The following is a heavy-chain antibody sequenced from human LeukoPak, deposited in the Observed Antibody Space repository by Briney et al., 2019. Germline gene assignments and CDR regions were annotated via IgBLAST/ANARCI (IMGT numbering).Heavy chain of an antibody. J-gene: IGHJ4*02. CDR2: IKQDGSEK. CDR3: ARNPREQWRGGYDY. D-gene: IGHD6-19*01. Sequence: PGGSLRLSCAASGFTFSSYWMSWVREAPGKGLEWVANIKQDGSEKYYVDSVKGRFTISRDNAKNSPYLQMNSLRAEDTAVYYCARNPREQWRGGYDYWGQGTLVTVSS. V-gene: IGHV3-7*01. CDR1: GFTFSSYW.